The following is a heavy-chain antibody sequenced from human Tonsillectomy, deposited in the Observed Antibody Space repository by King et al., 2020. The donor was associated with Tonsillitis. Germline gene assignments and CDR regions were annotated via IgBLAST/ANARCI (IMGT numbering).Heavy chain of an antibody. CDR3: ARVGGYQLLSYFYYYMDV. Sequence: VPLQESGPGLVKPSETLSLTCTVSGGSISSYFWSWIRQPPGKGLEWIGYIYYSGSTSYNPSLKSRVTISLDTSKNQFSLRLSSVTAADTAVYYCARVGGYQLLSYFYYYMDVWGKGTTVTVSS. D-gene: IGHD2-2*01. J-gene: IGHJ6*03. V-gene: IGHV4-59*01. CDR1: GGSISSYF. CDR2: IYYSGST.